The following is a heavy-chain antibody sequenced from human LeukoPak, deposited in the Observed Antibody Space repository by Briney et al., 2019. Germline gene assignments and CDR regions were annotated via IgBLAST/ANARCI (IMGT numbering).Heavy chain of an antibody. V-gene: IGHV1-46*01. Sequence: GASVKVSCKASGYTLTSYYMHWVRQAPGQGLEWMGIINPSGGSTSYAQKFQGRVTMTRDTSTSTVYMELSSLRSEDTAVYYCATEYCSGGSCYQYYYYFDYWGQGTLVTVSS. D-gene: IGHD2-15*01. J-gene: IGHJ4*02. CDR3: ATEYCSGGSCYQYYYYFDY. CDR1: GYTLTSYY. CDR2: INPSGGST.